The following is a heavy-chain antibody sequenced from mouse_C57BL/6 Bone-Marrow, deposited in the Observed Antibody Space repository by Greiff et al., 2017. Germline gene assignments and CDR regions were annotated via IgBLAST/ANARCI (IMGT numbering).Heavy chain of an antibody. V-gene: IGHV1-62-2*01. J-gene: IGHJ2*01. Sequence: VQLQESGAELVKPGASVKLSCKASGYIFTEYTIHWVKQRSGQGLEWIGWFYPGSGSIKYNERFKDKATLTADISSNTVYMELSRLTSEDSAVYFCARHERYYDYEGYFDYWGQGTTLTVSS. D-gene: IGHD2-4*01. CDR2: FYPGSGSI. CDR1: GYIFTEYT. CDR3: ARHERYYDYEGYFDY.